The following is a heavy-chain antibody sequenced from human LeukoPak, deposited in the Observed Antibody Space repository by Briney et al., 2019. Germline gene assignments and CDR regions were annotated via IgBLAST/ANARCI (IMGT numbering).Heavy chain of an antibody. V-gene: IGHV3-9*01. CDR3: AKSQGYDRGCFDI. Sequence: SLRLSCAASGFTFDDYAMHWVRQAPGKGLEWVSGISWNSGNIGYADSVKGRFTISRDNAKNSLSLQMNSLRAEDTALYFCAKSQGYDRGCFDIWGQGTMVTVSS. CDR1: GFTFDDYA. D-gene: IGHD3-22*01. CDR2: ISWNSGNI. J-gene: IGHJ3*02.